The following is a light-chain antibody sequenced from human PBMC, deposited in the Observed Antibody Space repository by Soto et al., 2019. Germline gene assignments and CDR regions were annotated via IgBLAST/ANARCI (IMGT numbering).Light chain of an antibody. CDR2: GAS. V-gene: IGKV3-20*01. CDR1: QSVSGSY. J-gene: IGKJ2*01. CDR3: HQYGTSPYT. Sequence: EIVLTQSPGTLSLSPGERATLSCRASQSVSGSYLAWYQQKPGQAPRLLIYGASSRATGIPDRFSGGGSGTDFTLTISRLEPEDFAVYYCHQYGTSPYTFGQGTKLEIK.